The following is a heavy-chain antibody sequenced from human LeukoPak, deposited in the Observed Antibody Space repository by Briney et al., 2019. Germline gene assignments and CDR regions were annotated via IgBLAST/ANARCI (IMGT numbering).Heavy chain of an antibody. CDR3: ATPYDRSVYYYYGMDV. V-gene: IGHV1-2*02. Sequence: ASVKVSCKASGYTFTGYYMHWVRQAPGQGLEWMGWINPNIGGTNYAQKFQGRVTMTRDTSSSTAYMELSRLRSDDTAEYYCATPYDRSVYYYYGMDVWDQGTTVTVSS. J-gene: IGHJ6*02. D-gene: IGHD3-22*01. CDR1: GYTFTGYY. CDR2: INPNIGGT.